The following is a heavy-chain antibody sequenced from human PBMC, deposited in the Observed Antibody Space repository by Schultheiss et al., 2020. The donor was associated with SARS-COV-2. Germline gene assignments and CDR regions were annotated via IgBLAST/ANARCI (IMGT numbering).Heavy chain of an antibody. CDR3: ARINIVVVPAARPDTYYYYGMDV. J-gene: IGHJ6*02. D-gene: IGHD2-2*01. V-gene: IGHV4-61*01. CDR2: IYYSGST. CDR1: GGSVSSGSYY. Sequence: GSLRLSCTVSGGSVSSGSYYWSWIRQPPGKGLEWIGYIYYSGSTNYNPSLKSRVTISVDTSKNQFSLKLSSVTAADTAVYYCARINIVVVPAARPDTYYYYGMDVWGQGTTVTVSS.